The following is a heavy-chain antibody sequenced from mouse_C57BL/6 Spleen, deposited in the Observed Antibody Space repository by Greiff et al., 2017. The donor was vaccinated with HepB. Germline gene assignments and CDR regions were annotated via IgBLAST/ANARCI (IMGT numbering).Heavy chain of an antibody. CDR3: TTYGSSYCWYCDV. CDR1: GFNIKDDY. CDR2: IDPENGDT. D-gene: IGHD1-1*01. J-gene: IGHJ1*03. Sequence: EVKLEESGAELVRPGASVKLSCTASGFNIKDDYMHWVKQRPEQGLEWIGWIDPENGDTEYASKFQGKATITADTSSNTAYLQLSSLTSEDTAVYYCTTYGSSYCWYCDVWGTGTTVTVSS. V-gene: IGHV14-4*01.